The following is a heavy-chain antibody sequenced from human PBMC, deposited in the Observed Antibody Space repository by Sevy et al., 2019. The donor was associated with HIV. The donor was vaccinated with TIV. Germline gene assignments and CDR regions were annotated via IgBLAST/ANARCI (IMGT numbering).Heavy chain of an antibody. CDR3: AKAGTTGYYYYGMDV. D-gene: IGHD4-4*01. V-gene: IGHV3-11*01. J-gene: IGHJ6*02. CDR1: GFTFSDYY. Sequence: GGSLRLSCAASGFTFSDYYMSWIRQAPGKGLEWVSYISSSGSTIYYADSVKGRFTISRDNAKNSLYLQMNSLRAEDTAVYYCAKAGTTGYYYYGMDVWGQGTTVTVSS. CDR2: ISSSGSTI.